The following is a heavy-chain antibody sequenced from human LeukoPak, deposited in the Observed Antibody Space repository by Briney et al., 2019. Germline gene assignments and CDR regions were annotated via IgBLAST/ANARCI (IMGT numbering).Heavy chain of an antibody. V-gene: IGHV3-11*01. CDR3: AREGLTTGTTGDYFDY. D-gene: IGHD1-1*01. CDR2: ISSSGNTI. J-gene: IGHJ4*02. Sequence: GGSLRLSCAAPGFTFSDYYMSWIRQAPGKGLEWVSYISSSGNTIDYADSGKGRFTISRDNAKNSLYLQMNSLRADDTAVYYCAREGLTTGTTGDYFDYWGQGTLVTVSS. CDR1: GFTFSDYY.